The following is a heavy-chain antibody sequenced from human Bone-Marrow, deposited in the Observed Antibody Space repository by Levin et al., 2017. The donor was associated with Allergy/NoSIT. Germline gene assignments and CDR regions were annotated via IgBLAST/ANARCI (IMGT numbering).Heavy chain of an antibody. CDR1: GFTFSRYW. D-gene: IGHD4-17*01. J-gene: IGHJ4*02. V-gene: IGHV3-74*01. CDR2: SNEDGSIK. CDR3: SRDLLGADDY. Sequence: GESLKISCAASGFTFSRYWMHWVRQAPGKGLEWVSRSNEDGSIKNYADSVKDRFTISRDNVKNTLYLQMNSLRVEDTAVYFCSRDLLGADDYWGQGTVVTVSS.